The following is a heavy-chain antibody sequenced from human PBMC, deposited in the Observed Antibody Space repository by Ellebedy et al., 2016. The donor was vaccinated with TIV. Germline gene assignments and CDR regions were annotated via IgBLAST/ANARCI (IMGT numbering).Heavy chain of an antibody. CDR2: IRGSGGST. Sequence: GESLKISCAASGFNFSSYAMSWVRQAPGKGLEWVSGIRGSGGSTYYADSVRGRFTISRDNSKKMLCLEMNSLRAEDTDVYYCAKGVRAAAAGGDYYYALDVWGQGTTVTVSS. J-gene: IGHJ6*02. V-gene: IGHV3-23*01. CDR3: AKGVRAAAAGGDYYYALDV. D-gene: IGHD6-13*01. CDR1: GFNFSSYA.